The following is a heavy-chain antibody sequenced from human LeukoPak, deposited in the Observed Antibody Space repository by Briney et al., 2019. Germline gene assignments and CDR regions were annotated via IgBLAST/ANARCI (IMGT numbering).Heavy chain of an antibody. D-gene: IGHD3-22*01. CDR3: ARDLHSSGSIYYYYMDV. CDR1: GGSISSYY. J-gene: IGHJ6*03. Sequence: SETLSLTCTVPGGSISSYYWSWIRQPPGKGLEWIGYIYYSGSTNYNPSLKSRVTISVDTSKNQFSLKLSSVTAADTAVYYCARDLHSSGSIYYYYMDVWGKGTTVTVSS. CDR2: IYYSGST. V-gene: IGHV4-59*01.